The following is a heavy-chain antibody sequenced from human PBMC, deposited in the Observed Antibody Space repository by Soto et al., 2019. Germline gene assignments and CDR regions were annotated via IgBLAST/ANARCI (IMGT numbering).Heavy chain of an antibody. Sequence: VQLRQSGPGLVKPSGTPSLTCTVAGGCISSSNWWTWVRQAPGKELVWIGETYHVGVTSYNSSLKGRISKSPDKSTNQFLLKLNSVTAASTAMYYCATLPPSVVVGVLPTPSWGQGTQVTVSS. V-gene: IGHV4-4*02. CDR1: GGCISSSNW. D-gene: IGHD3-16*01. J-gene: IGHJ4*02. CDR2: TYHVGVT. CDR3: ATLPPSVVVGVLPTPS.